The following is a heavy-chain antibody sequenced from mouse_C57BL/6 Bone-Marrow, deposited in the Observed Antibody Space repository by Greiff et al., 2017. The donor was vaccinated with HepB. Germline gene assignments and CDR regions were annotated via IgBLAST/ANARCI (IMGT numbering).Heavy chain of an antibody. D-gene: IGHD3-3*01. CDR1: GYSITSGYY. CDR2: ISYDGSN. V-gene: IGHV3-6*01. Sequence: DVKLQESGPGLVKPSQSLSLTCSVTGYSITSGYYWNWIRQFPGNKLEWMGYISYDGSNNYNPSLKNRISITRDTSKNQFFLKLNSVTTEDTATYYCARMGDWSYAMDYWGQGTSVTVSS. CDR3: ARMGDWSYAMDY. J-gene: IGHJ4*01.